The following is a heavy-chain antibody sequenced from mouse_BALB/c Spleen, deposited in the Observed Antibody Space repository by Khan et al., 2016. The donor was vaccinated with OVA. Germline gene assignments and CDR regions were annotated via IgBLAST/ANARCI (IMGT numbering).Heavy chain of an antibody. CDR1: GYTFTNYG. V-gene: IGHV9-3-1*01. Sequence: QIQLVQSGPELKKPGETVKISCKASGYTFTNYGMNWVKQAPGKGLKWMGWINTYTGEPTYADDFKGRFAFSLETSASTADLQLNNLKNEDTATYFCASGGYWYFDVWGAGTTVTVSS. D-gene: IGHD1-1*02. CDR3: ASGGYWYFDV. CDR2: INTYTGEP. J-gene: IGHJ1*01.